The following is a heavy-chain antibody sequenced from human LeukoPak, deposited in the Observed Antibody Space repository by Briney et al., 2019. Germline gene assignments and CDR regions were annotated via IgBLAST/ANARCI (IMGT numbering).Heavy chain of an antibody. CDR2: IYYSGST. V-gene: IGHV4-59*12. CDR3: ARGDYGGNSGMDV. Sequence: SETLSLTCTVSGGSISSFYWSWIRQPPGKGLEYIGYIYYSGSTNYNPSLRSRVTISVDTSKNQFSLKLSSVTAADTAVYYCARGDYGGNSGMDVWGQGTTVTVSS. CDR1: GGSISSFY. D-gene: IGHD4-23*01. J-gene: IGHJ6*02.